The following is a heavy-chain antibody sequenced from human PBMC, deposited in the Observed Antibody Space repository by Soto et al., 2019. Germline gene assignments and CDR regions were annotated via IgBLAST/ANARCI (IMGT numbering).Heavy chain of an antibody. V-gene: IGHV4-31*03. CDR2: IYYSGST. CDR1: GGSISSGGYY. Sequence: QVQLQESGPGLVKPSQTLSLTCTVSGGSISSGGYYWSWIRQHPGKGLEWIGYIYYSGSTYYNPSLKSRVTISVDTSKNQFSLKLSSVTAADTGVYYCARGDMVRGVTQFDYWGQGTLVTVSS. D-gene: IGHD3-10*01. J-gene: IGHJ4*02. CDR3: ARGDMVRGVTQFDY.